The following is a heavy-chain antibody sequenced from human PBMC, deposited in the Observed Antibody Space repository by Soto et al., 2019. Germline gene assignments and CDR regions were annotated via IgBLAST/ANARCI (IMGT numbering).Heavy chain of an antibody. CDR1: GYNFTSYW. CDR3: AILNYYGSGSYGSWSSFDY. D-gene: IGHD3-10*01. V-gene: IGHV5-51*01. CDR2: IYPGDSDT. Sequence: VESLKISCEGSGYNFTSYWIGWVRQMPGRGLECMGIIYPGDSDTRYSPSFQGQVTIAADKSISSAYLQWSSLKASVTAMYYCAILNYYGSGSYGSWSSFDYWGQGTLVTVSS. J-gene: IGHJ4*02.